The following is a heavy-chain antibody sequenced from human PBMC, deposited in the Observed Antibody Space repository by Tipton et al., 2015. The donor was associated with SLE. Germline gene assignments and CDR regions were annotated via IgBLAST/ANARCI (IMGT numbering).Heavy chain of an antibody. D-gene: IGHD5-18*01. CDR1: GGSISSGGYY. CDR2: IYYSGST. V-gene: IGHV4-31*03. CDR3: ARGADTAMVIDY. Sequence: TLSLTCTVSGGSISSGGYYWSWIRQHPGKGLEWIGYIYYSGSTYYNPSLKSRVTISVDTSKNQFSLKLSSVTAADTAVYYCARGADTAMVIDYWGQGTLVTVSS. J-gene: IGHJ4*02.